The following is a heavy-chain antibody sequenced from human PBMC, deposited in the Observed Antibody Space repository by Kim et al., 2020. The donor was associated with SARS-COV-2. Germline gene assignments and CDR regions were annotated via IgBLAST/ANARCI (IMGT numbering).Heavy chain of an antibody. Sequence: SFRDYADSVKGRFTISRDNAKNTLYLQMSSLRAEDTAVYYCARDLYGGGDYWGQGTLVTVSS. D-gene: IGHD2-15*01. CDR3: ARDLYGGGDY. J-gene: IGHJ4*02. CDR2: SFR. V-gene: IGHV3-74*01.